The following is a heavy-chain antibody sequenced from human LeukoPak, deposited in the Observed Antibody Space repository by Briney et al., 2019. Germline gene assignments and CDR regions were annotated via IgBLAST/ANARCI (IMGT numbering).Heavy chain of an antibody. CDR3: ARGYGDYVLFDY. J-gene: IGHJ4*02. CDR2: ISGSGGST. CDR1: GFTFSSYS. V-gene: IGHV3-23*01. D-gene: IGHD4-17*01. Sequence: HPGGSLRLSCAASGFTFSSYSMNWVRQAPGKGLEWVSAISGSGGSTYYADSVKGRFTISRDNSKNTLYLQMNSLRAEDTAVYYCARGYGDYVLFDYWGQGTLVTVSS.